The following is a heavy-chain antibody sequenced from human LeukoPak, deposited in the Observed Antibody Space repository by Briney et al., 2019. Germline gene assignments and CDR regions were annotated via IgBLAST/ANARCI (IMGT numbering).Heavy chain of an antibody. D-gene: IGHD2-2*01. J-gene: IGHJ4*02. Sequence: ASVKVSCKASGYIFTSYGISWVRQAPGQGLEWMGWISAYNGNTNYAQKLQGRVTMTTDTSTSTAYMELRSLRSDDTAVYYCARETHGYCSSTSCYVGGDYWGQGTLVTVSS. CDR3: ARETHGYCSSTSCYVGGDY. V-gene: IGHV1-18*01. CDR1: GYIFTSYG. CDR2: ISAYNGNT.